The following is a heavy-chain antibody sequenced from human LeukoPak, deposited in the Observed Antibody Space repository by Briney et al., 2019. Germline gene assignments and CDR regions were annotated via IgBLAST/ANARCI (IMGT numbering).Heavy chain of an antibody. CDR3: ARGPAVADYFAYYYMDV. V-gene: IGHV3-48*01. CDR2: TSTSSSTI. D-gene: IGHD6-19*01. Sequence: GGSLRLSCAASGFTFRDYSMNWVRQAPGKGLEWVSYTSTSSSTIYYADSVKGRFTISRDNAKNSLFLQMNSLRAEDTAVYYCARGPAVADYFAYYYMDVWGKGTTVTVSS. J-gene: IGHJ6*03. CDR1: GFTFRDYS.